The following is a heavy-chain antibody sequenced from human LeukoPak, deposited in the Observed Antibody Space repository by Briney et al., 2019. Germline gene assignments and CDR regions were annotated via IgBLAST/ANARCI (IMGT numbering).Heavy chain of an antibody. CDR1: GVSISTYY. D-gene: IGHD5-12*01. Sequence: SEPLSLTCTLSGVSISTYYWSWIRQPPGKGLEWIGYIYHSGSTNYNPSLKSRVTISVDTSKNQFSLKLSSVTAADTAVYYCARGGGYASPIGYWGQGALVTVSS. J-gene: IGHJ4*02. CDR3: ARGGGYASPIGY. CDR2: IYHSGST. V-gene: IGHV4-59*01.